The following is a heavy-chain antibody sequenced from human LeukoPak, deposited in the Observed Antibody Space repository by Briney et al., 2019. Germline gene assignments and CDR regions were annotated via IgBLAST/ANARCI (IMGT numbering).Heavy chain of an antibody. Sequence: ASVKVSCKVSGYTLTELSMHWVRQAPGKGLEWMGGFDPEDGETIYAQKFQGRVTMTEDTSTDTAYMELSSLRSEDTAVYYCATEACSSTSCRYYFDYWGQGTLVTVSS. D-gene: IGHD2-2*01. CDR3: ATEACSSTSCRYYFDY. CDR1: GYTLTELS. V-gene: IGHV1-24*01. J-gene: IGHJ4*02. CDR2: FDPEDGET.